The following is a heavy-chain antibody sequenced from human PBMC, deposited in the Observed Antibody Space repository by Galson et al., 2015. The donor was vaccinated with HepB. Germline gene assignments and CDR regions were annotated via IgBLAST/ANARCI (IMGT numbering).Heavy chain of an antibody. J-gene: IGHJ4*02. Sequence: SLRLSCAGSGFIFSTYGMNWVRQAPGKGLEWVSSISSTGDYIYYADSVRGRFTISRDNARNSLFLQMNSPRDEDTAVYYCARELRHSSGHYFDNWGQGTLVTVSS. CDR2: ISSTGDYI. CDR1: GFIFSTYG. D-gene: IGHD3-16*01. CDR3: ARELRHSSGHYFDN. V-gene: IGHV3-21*01.